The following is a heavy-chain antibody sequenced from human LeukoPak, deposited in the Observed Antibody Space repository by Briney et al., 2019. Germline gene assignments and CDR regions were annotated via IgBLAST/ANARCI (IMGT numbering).Heavy chain of an antibody. Sequence: GGSLRLSCAASGFTFSSYGMSWVRQAPGKGLEWVSAISGSGGSTYYADSVKGRFTISRDNSKNTLYLQMNSLRAEDTAVYYCAKCSGWFVRGKDYYYYYMDVWGKGTTVTVSS. V-gene: IGHV3-23*01. CDR1: GFTFSSYG. CDR2: ISGSGGST. CDR3: AKCSGWFVRGKDYYYYYMDV. D-gene: IGHD6-19*01. J-gene: IGHJ6*03.